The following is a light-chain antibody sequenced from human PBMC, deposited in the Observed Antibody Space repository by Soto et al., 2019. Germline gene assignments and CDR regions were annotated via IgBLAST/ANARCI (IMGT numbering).Light chain of an antibody. CDR2: KAS. CDR1: QSISSW. V-gene: IGKV1-5*03. J-gene: IGKJ1*01. CDR3: QQYNSYSRT. Sequence: DIQMTQSPSTLSASVGDRVTITCRASQSISSWLAWCQQKPGKAPKLVIYKASSLESVVLSRFSDSGSGTEFTLTISSLQPDDFASYYCQQYNSYSRTFGQGPKVEIK.